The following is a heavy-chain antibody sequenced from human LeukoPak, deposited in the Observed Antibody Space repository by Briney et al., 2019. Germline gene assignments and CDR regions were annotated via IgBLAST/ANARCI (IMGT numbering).Heavy chain of an antibody. J-gene: IGHJ4*02. CDR1: RFTFCTYA. D-gene: IGHD4-23*01. CDR2: ITDGGGST. Sequence: PGGSLRLSCAASRFTFCTYAMSWVPRTPGKALEGVSAITDGGGSTYYADSVKGRFTISRDNSKNTLYLQMNSLRAEDTAVYYCAKDPPILRWSFDYWGQGTLVTVSS. V-gene: IGHV3-23*01. CDR3: AKDPPILRWSFDY.